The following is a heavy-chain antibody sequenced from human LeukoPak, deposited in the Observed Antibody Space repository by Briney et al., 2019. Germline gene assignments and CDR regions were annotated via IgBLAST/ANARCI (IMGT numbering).Heavy chain of an antibody. Sequence: GGSLRLSCAASGFTFSSYAMHWVRQAPGKGLEWVAVISYDGSNKYYADSVKGRFTISRDNSKNTLYLQMNSLRAEDTAVYYCAITNSGYSSSYYYYGMDVWGQGTTVTVSS. V-gene: IGHV3-30*14. D-gene: IGHD5-18*01. CDR1: GFTFSSYA. CDR3: AITNSGYSSSYYYYGMDV. CDR2: ISYDGSNK. J-gene: IGHJ6*02.